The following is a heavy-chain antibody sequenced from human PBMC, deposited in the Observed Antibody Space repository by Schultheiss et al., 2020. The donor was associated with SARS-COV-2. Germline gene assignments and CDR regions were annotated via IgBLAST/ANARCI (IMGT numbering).Heavy chain of an antibody. CDR3: ARSVTGHDSDFRFAP. V-gene: IGHV4-31*11. D-gene: IGHD5-12*01. Sequence: SETLSLTCAVYGGSISSGGYYWNWIRQHPGKGLEWIGYIHYSGGTHYSPSLKGRVIMSQETSKNQVSLKLRSVTAADTAMYFCARSVTGHDSDFRFAPWGQGTLVTVSS. J-gene: IGHJ5*02. CDR1: GGSISSGGYY. CDR2: IHYSGGT.